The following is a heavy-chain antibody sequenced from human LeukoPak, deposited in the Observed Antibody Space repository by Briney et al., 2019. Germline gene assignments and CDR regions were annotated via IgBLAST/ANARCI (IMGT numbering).Heavy chain of an antibody. Sequence: PSETLSHTCAVSGGSISSGGYSWSWIRQPPGKGLEWIGYIYHSGSTYYNPSLKSRVTISVDRSKNQFSLKLSSVTAADTAVYYCASTYYYDSSGYYYLDYWGQGTLVTVSS. CDR1: GGSISSGGYS. J-gene: IGHJ4*02. CDR3: ASTYYYDSSGYYYLDY. V-gene: IGHV4-30-2*01. CDR2: IYHSGST. D-gene: IGHD3-22*01.